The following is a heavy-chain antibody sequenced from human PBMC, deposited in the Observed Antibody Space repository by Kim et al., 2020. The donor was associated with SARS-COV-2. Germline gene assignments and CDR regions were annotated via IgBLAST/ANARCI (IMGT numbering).Heavy chain of an antibody. D-gene: IGHD2-15*01. CDR3: ATDRSSYTRGVCSGGSCWLVGFDY. CDR1: GYTLTELS. Sequence: ASVKVSCKVSGYTLTELSMHWVRQAPGKGLEWMGGFDPEDGETIYAQKFQGRVTMTEDTSTDTAYMELSSLRSEDTAVYYCATDRSSYTRGVCSGGSCWLVGFDYWGQGTLVTVSS. J-gene: IGHJ4*02. CDR2: FDPEDGET. V-gene: IGHV1-24*01.